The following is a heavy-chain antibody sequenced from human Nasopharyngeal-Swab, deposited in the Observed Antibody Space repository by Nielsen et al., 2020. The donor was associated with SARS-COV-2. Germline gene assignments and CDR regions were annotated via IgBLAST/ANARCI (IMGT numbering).Heavy chain of an antibody. CDR3: AREGLEQRVFDY. J-gene: IGHJ4*02. CDR2: IGTAGDT. CDR1: GFTFSSYD. V-gene: IGHV3-13*04. Sequence: GESLKISCAASGFTFSSYDMHWVRQATGKGLEWVSAIGTAGDTYYPGSVKGRFTIFRENAKNSLYLQMNSLRAGDTAVYYCAREGLEQRVFDYWGQGTLVNVSS. D-gene: IGHD1/OR15-1a*01.